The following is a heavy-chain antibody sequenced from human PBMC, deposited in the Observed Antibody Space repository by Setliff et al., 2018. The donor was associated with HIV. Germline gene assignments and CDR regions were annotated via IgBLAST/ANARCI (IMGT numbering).Heavy chain of an antibody. CDR2: VCPEDGQT. CDR1: GYTLSELS. CDR3: ARSRREVVYFYYYMDF. V-gene: IGHV1-24*01. J-gene: IGHJ6*03. D-gene: IGHD1-26*01. Sequence: ASVKVSCKVYGYTLSELSIHWVRQAPGKGLEWMGLVCPEDGQTIYTEKFQGRVTMTADTSTGTTYIQLSGLRFEDTAVYYCARSRREVVYFYYYMDFWGKGTTVTVSS.